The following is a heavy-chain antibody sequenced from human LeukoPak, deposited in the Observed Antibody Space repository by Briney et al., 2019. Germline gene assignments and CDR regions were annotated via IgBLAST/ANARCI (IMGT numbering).Heavy chain of an antibody. V-gene: IGHV4-61*01. CDR3: AREVTDDSSGYYDWYFDL. CDR1: GYSISSGYY. CDR2: IYYSGST. D-gene: IGHD3-22*01. J-gene: IGHJ2*01. Sequence: PSETLSLTCAVSGYSISSGYYWSWIRQPPGKGLEWIGYIYYSGSTNYNPSLKSRVTISVDTPKNQFSLKLSSVTAADTAVYYCAREVTDDSSGYYDWYFDLWGRGTLVTVSS.